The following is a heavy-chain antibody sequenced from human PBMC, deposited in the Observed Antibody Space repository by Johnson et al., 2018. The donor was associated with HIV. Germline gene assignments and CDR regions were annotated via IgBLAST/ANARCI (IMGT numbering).Heavy chain of an antibody. CDR2: ISSSGSTI. CDR3: ARARWYLGGGSCCAFDI. D-gene: IGHD2-15*01. Sequence: VQLVESGGGVVQPGRSLRLSCAASGFTFSSYAMHWVRQAPGKGLEWVSYISSSGSTIYYADSVTGRFTISRDNAKNSLYLQMNSLRAEDTAVYYCARARWYLGGGSCCAFDIWGQGTMVTVSS. V-gene: IGHV3-48*03. J-gene: IGHJ3*02. CDR1: GFTFSSYA.